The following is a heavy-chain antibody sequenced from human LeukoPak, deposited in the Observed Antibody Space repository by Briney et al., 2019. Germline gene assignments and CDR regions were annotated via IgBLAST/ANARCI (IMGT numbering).Heavy chain of an antibody. CDR3: ARNGGGCSGGSCYSQRSDY. CDR1: GFTFSGYA. J-gene: IGHJ4*02. D-gene: IGHD2-15*01. Sequence: GGSLRLSCAASGFTFSGYAMHWVRQAPGKGLEWVAVISYDGSNKYYADSVKGRFTISRDNSKNTLYLQMNSLRAEDTAVYYCARNGGGCSGGSCYSQRSDYWGQGTLVTVSS. CDR2: ISYDGSNK. V-gene: IGHV3-30-3*01.